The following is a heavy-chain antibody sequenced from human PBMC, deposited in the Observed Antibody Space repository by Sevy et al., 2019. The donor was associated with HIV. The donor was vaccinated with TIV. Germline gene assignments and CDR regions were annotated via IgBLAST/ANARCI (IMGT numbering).Heavy chain of an antibody. CDR1: GFTISSYA. J-gene: IGHJ4*02. CDR2: ISYDGSNK. Sequence: GGSLRLSCAASGFTISSYAMHWVRQAPGKGLEWVAVISYDGSNKYYADSVKGRFTISRDNSKNTLYLQMNSLRAEDTAVYYCASASGSYPIDYWGQGTLVTVSS. CDR3: ASASGSYPIDY. D-gene: IGHD1-26*01. V-gene: IGHV3-30-3*01.